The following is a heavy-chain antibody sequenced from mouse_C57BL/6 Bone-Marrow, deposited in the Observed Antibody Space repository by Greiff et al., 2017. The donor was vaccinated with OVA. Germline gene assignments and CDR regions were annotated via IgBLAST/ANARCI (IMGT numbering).Heavy chain of an antibody. CDR3: ARQAITTVDAY. D-gene: IGHD1-1*01. CDR2: ISSGGSYT. J-gene: IGHJ3*01. V-gene: IGHV5-6*01. CDR1: GFTFSSYG. Sequence: EVNLVESGGDLVKPGGSLKLSCAASGFTFSSYGMSWVRQTPDKRLEWVATISSGGSYTYYPDSVKGRFTISRDNAKNTLYLQMSSLKSEDTAMYYCARQAITTVDAYWGQGTLVTVSA.